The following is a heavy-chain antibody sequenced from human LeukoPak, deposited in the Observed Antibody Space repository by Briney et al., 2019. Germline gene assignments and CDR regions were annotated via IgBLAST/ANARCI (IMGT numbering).Heavy chain of an antibody. CDR1: GYTFTSYG. CDR3: AREGFGELFRVLVY. Sequence: ASVKVSCKASGYTFTSYGISWVRQAPGQGLEWMGWISAYNGNTNYAHKLQGRVTMTTDTSTSTAYMELRSLRSDDTAVYYCAREGFGELFRVLVYWGQGTLVTVSS. D-gene: IGHD3-10*01. V-gene: IGHV1-18*01. J-gene: IGHJ4*02. CDR2: ISAYNGNT.